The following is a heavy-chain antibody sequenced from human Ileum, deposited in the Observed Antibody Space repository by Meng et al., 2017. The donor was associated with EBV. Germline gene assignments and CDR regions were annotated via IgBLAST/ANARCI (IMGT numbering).Heavy chain of an antibody. V-gene: IGHV4-61*01. CDR3: ARDRGGYNVFDY. CDR1: ACSVSIGSSA. CDR2: IHYTGSS. Sequence: QVQLQGWRPGSVETSETLSRPCTGSACSVSIGSSAWSWIRQPPGKGLEWIGYIHYTGSSNYNPSLKIRVTISVDTSKNQFSLRLSSVTAADTAVYYCARDRGGYNVFDYWGQGTLVTVSS. J-gene: IGHJ4*02. D-gene: IGHD5-24*01.